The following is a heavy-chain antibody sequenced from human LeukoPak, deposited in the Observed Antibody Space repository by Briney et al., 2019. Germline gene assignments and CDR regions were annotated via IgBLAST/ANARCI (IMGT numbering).Heavy chain of an antibody. CDR3: ATEGGSAGY. D-gene: IGHD2-15*01. Sequence: PGGSLRLSCVVSGFTFSSYCMNWVRQAPGKGLEWVSGINWNGGSTGYADSVKGRFTISRDNAKNSLYLQMNSLRAEDTALYYCATEGGSAGYWGLGTLVTVSS. CDR2: INWNGGST. J-gene: IGHJ4*02. CDR1: GFTFSSYC. V-gene: IGHV3-20*04.